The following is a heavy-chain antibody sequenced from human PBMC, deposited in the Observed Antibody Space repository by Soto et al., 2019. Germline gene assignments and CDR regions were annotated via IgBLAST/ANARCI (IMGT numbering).Heavy chain of an antibody. D-gene: IGHD2-15*01. CDR2: ISYRGNT. CDR3: ARRLTCSGYFAS. V-gene: IGHV4-39*01. CDR1: GDSISSGSHY. Sequence: QLQLQESGPRLLRPSETLSLTCTVSGDSISSGSHYWAWIRQTPGKGLEWIGDISYRGNTYYNPSLRGRVTISVDTSNSQFSLVLRSITAADTAFYFCARRLTCSGYFASWGRGTLVAVSS. J-gene: IGHJ4*02.